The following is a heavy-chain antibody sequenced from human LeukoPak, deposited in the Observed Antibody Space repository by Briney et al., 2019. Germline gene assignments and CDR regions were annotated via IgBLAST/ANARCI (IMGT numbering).Heavy chain of an antibody. Sequence: SETLSLTCAVYGGSFSDYYWNWVRQPPGKGLEWIGEINHSGSTNYNPSLKSRVTMSVDTFKNQFSLTLSSVTAADTAVYYCARVQDFETRGYYLGYWGHGTLVTVSS. CDR2: INHSGST. D-gene: IGHD3-22*01. CDR3: ARVQDFETRGYYLGY. CDR1: GGSFSDYY. J-gene: IGHJ4*01. V-gene: IGHV4-34*01.